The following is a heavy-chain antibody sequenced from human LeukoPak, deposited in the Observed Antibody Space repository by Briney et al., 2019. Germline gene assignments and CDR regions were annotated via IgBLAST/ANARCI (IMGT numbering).Heavy chain of an antibody. V-gene: IGHV4-34*01. CDR1: GGSFSGYY. Sequence: SETLSLTCAVYGGSFSGYYWSWIRQPPGKGLEWIGEINHSGSTNYNPSLKSRVTISVDTSKNQFSLKLSSVTAADTAVYYCARGAGWAPLGPWPGYYMDVWGKGTTVTVSS. CDR3: ARGAGWAPLGPWPGYYMDV. J-gene: IGHJ6*03. D-gene: IGHD7-27*01. CDR2: INHSGST.